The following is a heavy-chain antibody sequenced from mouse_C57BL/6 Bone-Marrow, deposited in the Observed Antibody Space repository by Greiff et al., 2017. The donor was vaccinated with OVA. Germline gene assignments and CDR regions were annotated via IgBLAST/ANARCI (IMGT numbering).Heavy chain of an antibody. Sequence: VKLQQSGPELVKPGASVKISCKASGYAFSSSWMNWVKQRPGKGLEWIGRIYPGDGDTNYNGKFKGKATLTADKSSSTAYMQLSSLTSEDSAVYFGARRRGYDYDWYFDVWGTGTTVTVSS. CDR1: GYAFSSSW. CDR2: IYPGDGDT. CDR3: ARRRGYDYDWYFDV. D-gene: IGHD2-4*01. J-gene: IGHJ1*03. V-gene: IGHV1-82*01.